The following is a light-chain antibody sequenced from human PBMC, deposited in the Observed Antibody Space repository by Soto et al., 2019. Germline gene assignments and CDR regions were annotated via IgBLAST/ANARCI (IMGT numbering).Light chain of an antibody. CDR1: RSDVGGYNY. CDR3: SSYAATNNVI. J-gene: IGLJ2*01. V-gene: IGLV2-8*01. Sequence: QSALTQPPSASGSPGQSVTISCTGTRSDVGGYNYVPWYQQHPGKAPKLMIYEVSNRPSGVPDRFSGSKSGNTASLTVSGLQTEDEADYYCSSYAATNNVIFGGGTKVTVL. CDR2: EVS.